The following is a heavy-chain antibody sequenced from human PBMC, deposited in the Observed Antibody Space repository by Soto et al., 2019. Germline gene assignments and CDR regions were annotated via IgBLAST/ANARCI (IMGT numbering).Heavy chain of an antibody. J-gene: IGHJ4*02. D-gene: IGHD3-22*01. V-gene: IGHV3-23*01. CDR2: ISGSGGST. CDR3: AKLRYDSSGYYYFDY. Sequence: EVQLLESGGGLVQPGGSLRLSCAASGFTFSSYAMSWVRQAPGKGLEWVSAISGSGGSTYYADSVKGRFTISRDNSKNTLYLQMNSRRAEDTAVYYCAKLRYDSSGYYYFDYWGQGTLVTVSS. CDR1: GFTFSSYA.